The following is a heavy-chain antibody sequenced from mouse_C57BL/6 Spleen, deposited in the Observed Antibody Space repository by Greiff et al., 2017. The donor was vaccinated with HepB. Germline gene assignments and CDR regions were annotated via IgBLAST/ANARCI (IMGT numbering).Heavy chain of an antibody. V-gene: IGHV5-17*01. CDR2: ISSGSSTI. D-gene: IGHD3-3*01. Sequence: EVKLVESGGGLVKPGGSLKLSCAASGFTFSDYGMHWVRQAPEKGLEWVAYISSGSSTIYYADTVKGRFTISRDNAKNTLFLQMTSLRSEDTAMYYCAREGGYSKAYYVDYWGQGTTLTVSS. J-gene: IGHJ2*01. CDR1: GFTFSDYG. CDR3: AREGGYSKAYYVDY.